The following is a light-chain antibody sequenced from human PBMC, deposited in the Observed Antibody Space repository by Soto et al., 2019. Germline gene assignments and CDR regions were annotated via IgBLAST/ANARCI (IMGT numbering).Light chain of an antibody. Sequence: EIGMTQSPATLSVSPGERATLSCRASQSVSSNLAWYQQKPGQAPRLLIYGASTRATGVPARFSGSGSGTDFTLTISSLEPEDFAVYYCHQRSNWPPDTFGQGTRLEI. V-gene: IGKV3-11*01. J-gene: IGKJ5*01. CDR1: QSVSSN. CDR2: GAS. CDR3: HQRSNWPPDT.